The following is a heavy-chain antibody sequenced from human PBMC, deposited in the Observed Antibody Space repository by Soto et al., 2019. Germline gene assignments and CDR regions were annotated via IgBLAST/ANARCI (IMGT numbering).Heavy chain of an antibody. J-gene: IGHJ5*02. V-gene: IGHV3-23*01. Sequence: EVQLLESGGGLVQPGGSLRLSCAASGFTFSSYAMSWVRQAPAKGLEWVSSISGSGGSGGSTYYADSVKGRFTISRDNSKKTLYLQMNSLRAEDTAVYYCAKDHSSGFNWFDPWGQGTLVTVSS. CDR1: GFTFSSYA. CDR3: AKDHSSGFNWFDP. CDR2: SGGSGGST. D-gene: IGHD6-19*01.